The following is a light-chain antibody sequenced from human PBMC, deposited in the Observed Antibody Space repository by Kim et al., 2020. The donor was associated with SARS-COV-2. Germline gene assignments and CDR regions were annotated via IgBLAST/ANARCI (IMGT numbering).Light chain of an antibody. CDR3: QAWDSSTHVV. Sequence: SYELTQPPSVSVSPGQTASITCSGDKLGDKYACWYQQKPGQSPVLVIYQDSKRPSGIPERFSGSNSGNTATLTMSGTQAMDEADYYCQAWDSSTHVVFGG. V-gene: IGLV3-1*01. J-gene: IGLJ2*01. CDR1: KLGDKY. CDR2: QDS.